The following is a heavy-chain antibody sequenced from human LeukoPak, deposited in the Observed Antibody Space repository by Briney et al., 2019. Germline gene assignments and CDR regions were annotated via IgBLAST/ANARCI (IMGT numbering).Heavy chain of an antibody. CDR2: IYYSGST. V-gene: IGHV4-39*01. Sequence: SETLSLTCTVSGGSISSSSYYWGWIRQPPGKGLEWIGSIYYSGSTYYNPSLKSRVTISVDTSKNQFSLRLSSVTAADTAVYYCARLLYSSSWYWDYFDYWGQGTLVTVSS. CDR3: ARLLYSSSWYWDYFDY. D-gene: IGHD6-13*01. J-gene: IGHJ4*02. CDR1: GGSISSSSYY.